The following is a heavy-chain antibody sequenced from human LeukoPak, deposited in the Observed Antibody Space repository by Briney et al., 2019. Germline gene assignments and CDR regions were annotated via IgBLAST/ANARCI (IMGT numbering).Heavy chain of an antibody. CDR2: ISGSGGST. V-gene: IGHV3-23*01. CDR3: AKVGYGDYVGFNY. Sequence: GRSLTLSCAASGFTFSSYALSWLRPAPPKGLEGVSAISGSGGSTYYADSVKGRFTISRDNSKNTLYLQMNSLRAEDTAVYYCAKVGYGDYVGFNYWGQGTLVTVSS. D-gene: IGHD4-17*01. CDR1: GFTFSSYA. J-gene: IGHJ4*02.